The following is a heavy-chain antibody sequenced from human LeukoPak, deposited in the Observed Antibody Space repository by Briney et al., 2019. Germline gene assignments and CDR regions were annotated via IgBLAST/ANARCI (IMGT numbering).Heavy chain of an antibody. Sequence: ASVKVSCKASGYTFTGYYMHWVRQAPGQGLEWMGWINPNSGGTSYAQKFQGRVTITRDTSISTAYMELSRLRSDDTAVYYCARDAIAAARSKQRNWFDPWGQGTLVTVSS. CDR1: GYTFTGYY. CDR2: INPNSGGT. D-gene: IGHD6-13*01. J-gene: IGHJ5*02. V-gene: IGHV1-2*02. CDR3: ARDAIAAARSKQRNWFDP.